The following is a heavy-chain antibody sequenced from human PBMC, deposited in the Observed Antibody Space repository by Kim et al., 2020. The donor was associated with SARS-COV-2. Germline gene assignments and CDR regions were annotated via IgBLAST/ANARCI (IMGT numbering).Heavy chain of an antibody. D-gene: IGHD3-10*01. Sequence: ASVKVSCKASGYTFTGYYMHWVRQAPGQGLEWMGRINPNSGGTNYAQKFQGRVTMTRDTSISTAYMELSRLRSDDTVVYYCAREEILWFGELPPRDYYGMDVWGQGTTVTVSS. CDR2: INPNSGGT. CDR3: AREEILWFGELPPRDYYGMDV. V-gene: IGHV1-2*05. J-gene: IGHJ6*02. CDR1: GYTFTGYY.